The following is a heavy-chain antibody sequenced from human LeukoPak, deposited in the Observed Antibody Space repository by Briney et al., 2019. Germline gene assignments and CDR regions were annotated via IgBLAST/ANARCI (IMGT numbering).Heavy chain of an antibody. CDR3: ARHHLDSSIDY. D-gene: IGHD3/OR15-3a*01. CDR1: GDSISSSSYY. CDR2: IYYSGST. J-gene: IGHJ4*02. Sequence: PSETLSLTCTVSGDSISSSSYYWGWIRQPPGKGLERIGSIYYSGSTYYNPSLKSRVTISVDTSKNQFSLKLSSVTAADTAVYYCARHHLDSSIDYWGQGTLVTVSS. V-gene: IGHV4-39*01.